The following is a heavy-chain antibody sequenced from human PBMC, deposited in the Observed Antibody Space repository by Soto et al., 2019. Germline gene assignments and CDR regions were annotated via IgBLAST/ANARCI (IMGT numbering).Heavy chain of an antibody. V-gene: IGHV3-33*01. CDR3: ARDKEEIVVVVAATPLYYMDV. J-gene: IGHJ6*03. CDR2: IWCDGSNK. CDR1: GFTFSSYG. D-gene: IGHD2-15*01. Sequence: GGSLRLSCAASGFTFSSYGMHWVRQAPGKGLEWVAVIWCDGSNKYYADSVKGRFTISRDNSKNTLYLQMNSLRAEDTAVYYCARDKEEIVVVVAATPLYYMDVWGKGTTVTVSS.